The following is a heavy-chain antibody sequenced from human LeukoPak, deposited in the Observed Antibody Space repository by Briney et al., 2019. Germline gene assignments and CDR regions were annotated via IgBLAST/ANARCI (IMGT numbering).Heavy chain of an antibody. Sequence: PGGSLRLSCAASGFTFSSYAMSWVRQAPGKGLEWVSAISGSGGSTYYPDSVKGRFTISRDNSKNTLYLQMNSLRAEDTAVYYCAKDRMATTQISEFDYWGQGTLVTVSS. CDR2: ISGSGGST. CDR3: AKDRMATTQISEFDY. V-gene: IGHV3-23*01. D-gene: IGHD5-24*01. CDR1: GFTFSSYA. J-gene: IGHJ4*02.